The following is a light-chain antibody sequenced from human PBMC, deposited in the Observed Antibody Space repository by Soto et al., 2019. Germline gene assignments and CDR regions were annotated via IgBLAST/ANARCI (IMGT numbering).Light chain of an antibody. J-gene: IGKJ4*01. CDR2: SAS. CDR3: QQRTNWPPS. Sequence: EIVLTQSPATLSLSPGERATLSCRASQSVSNDLVWYHQKPCQAPRVPIYSASNRATGIPARFSGSGSGTDFTLTISSLEPEDFAVYYCQQRTNWPPSFGGGTMVEMK. V-gene: IGKV3-11*01. CDR1: QSVSND.